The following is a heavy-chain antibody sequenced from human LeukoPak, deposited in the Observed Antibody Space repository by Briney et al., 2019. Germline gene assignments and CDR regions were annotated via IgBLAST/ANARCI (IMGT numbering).Heavy chain of an antibody. D-gene: IGHD3-10*01. CDR2: IKSKTDGGTA. CDR3: TTGPYDYGSGTYYH. Sequence: GGSLRLSCAASGFTFSNAWMSWVRQAPGKGLEWVGRIKSKTDGGTADYAAPVKGRFTISRDDSKNTLYVQMNSLKTEDTAVYYCTTGPYDYGSGTYYHWGQGTLVTVSS. V-gene: IGHV3-15*01. CDR1: GFTFSNAW. J-gene: IGHJ4*02.